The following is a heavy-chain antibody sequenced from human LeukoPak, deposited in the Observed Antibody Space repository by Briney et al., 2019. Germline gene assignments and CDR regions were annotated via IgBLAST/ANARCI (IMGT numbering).Heavy chain of an antibody. CDR3: AREAPVAAGSDAFDI. Sequence: GASVKVSCKTSGYTFSNYDIYWVRQAPGQGLEWMGWISPYNSNTKYAQKLQGRVTMTTDTSTNTAYMEVRSLRSDDTAVYYCAREAPVAAGSDAFDIWAKGQWSPSLQ. D-gene: IGHD6-19*01. J-gene: IGHJ3*02. CDR2: ISPYNSNT. CDR1: GYTFSNYD. V-gene: IGHV1-18*01.